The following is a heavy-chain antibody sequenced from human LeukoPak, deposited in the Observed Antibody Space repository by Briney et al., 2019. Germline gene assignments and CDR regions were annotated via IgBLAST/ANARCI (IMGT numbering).Heavy chain of an antibody. CDR3: AKAPPDKWEYYYGMDV. V-gene: IGHV3-23*01. CDR1: GFTFSGYA. CDR2: ISGRGDAS. D-gene: IGHD1-26*01. J-gene: IGHJ6*04. Sequence: GGSLRLSCAASGFTFSGYAMTWVRQAPGKGLEWASAISGRGDASYYAESVKGRFAISRDNSKSTLYLQMNSLRAEDTAVYYCAKAPPDKWEYYYGMDVWGKGTTVTVSS.